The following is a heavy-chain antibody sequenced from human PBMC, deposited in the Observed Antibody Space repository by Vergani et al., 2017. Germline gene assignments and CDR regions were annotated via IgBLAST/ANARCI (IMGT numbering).Heavy chain of an antibody. CDR3: AKDRDYDFWSGYYPDAFDI. V-gene: IGHV3-30*04. CDR1: GFTFSSYA. D-gene: IGHD3-3*01. Sequence: QVQLVESGGGVVQPGESLRLSCAASGFTFSSYAMHWVRQAPGKGLEWVAVISYDGSNKYYADSVKGRFTISRDNSKNTLYLQMNSLRAEDTAVYYCAKDRDYDFWSGYYPDAFDIWGQGTMVTVSS. J-gene: IGHJ3*02. CDR2: ISYDGSNK.